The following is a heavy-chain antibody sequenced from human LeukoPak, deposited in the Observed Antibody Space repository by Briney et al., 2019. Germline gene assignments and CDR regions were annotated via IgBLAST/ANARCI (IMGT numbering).Heavy chain of an antibody. CDR2: INPNSGGT. CDR1: GCTFTGYY. D-gene: IGHD6-13*01. V-gene: IGHV1-2*02. Sequence: ASVKVSCKASGCTFTGYYMHWVRQAPGQGLEWMGWINPNSGGTNYAQKFQGRVTMTRDTSISTAYMELSRLRSDDTAVYYCARDPDPLGVQQLGDYWGQGTLVTVSS. CDR3: ARDPDPLGVQQLGDY. J-gene: IGHJ4*02.